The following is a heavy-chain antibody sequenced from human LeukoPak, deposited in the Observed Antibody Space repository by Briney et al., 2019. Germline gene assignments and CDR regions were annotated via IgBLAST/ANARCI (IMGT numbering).Heavy chain of an antibody. V-gene: IGHV3-7*05. CDR2: IKEDGSEQ. CDR3: VRGSGWVDY. D-gene: IGHD3-9*01. J-gene: IGHJ4*02. CDR1: GFSFSTYW. Sequence: GGALRLSCAASGFSFSTYWMTWVRQGPGKGLEWVANIKEDGSEQYYLDSVKGRVTISRDNARNSLYLQMNSLRAEDTALYYCVRGSGWVDYWGQGTLVTVSS.